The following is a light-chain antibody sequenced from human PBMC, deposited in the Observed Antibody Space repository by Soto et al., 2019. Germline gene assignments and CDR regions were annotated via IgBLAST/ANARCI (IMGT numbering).Light chain of an antibody. J-gene: IGKJ4*02. CDR2: DAS. CDR3: RQRSNGPPGLT. CDR1: QSVSSY. V-gene: IGKV3-11*01. Sequence: EIVLTQSPATLSLSPEERATLSFRASQSVSSYLAWNQQKPGQAPRLLFYDASNRATGIPARFSGSGSGTDITRTISSQEPEDFAGYYCRQRSNGPPGLTFGGGTKVEIK.